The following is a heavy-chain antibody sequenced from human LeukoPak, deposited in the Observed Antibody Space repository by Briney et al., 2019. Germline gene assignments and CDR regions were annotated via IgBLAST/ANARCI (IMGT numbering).Heavy chain of an antibody. J-gene: IGHJ4*02. CDR1: GGTFSSYA. V-gene: IGHV1-69*05. CDR2: IIPIFGTA. CDR3: ARERGVGVAKEKKQPNEYYFDY. D-gene: IGHD3-3*01. Sequence: GSSVKVSCKASGGTFSSYAISWVRQAPGQGLEWMGGIIPIFGTANYAQKFQGRVTITTDESTSTAYMELSSLRSEDTAVYYCARERGVGVAKEKKQPNEYYFDYWGQGTLVTDSS.